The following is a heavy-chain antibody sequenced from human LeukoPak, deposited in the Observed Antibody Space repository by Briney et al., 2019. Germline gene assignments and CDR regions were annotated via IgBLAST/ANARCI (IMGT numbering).Heavy chain of an antibody. Sequence: GGSLRLSCAASGFTFSSYAMSWVRQAPGKGLEWVSAISGSGGSTYYADSVKGRFTISRDNSKNTLYLQMNSLRAEDTAVYYCAKDRSLWLYPGDFDYWGQGTLVTVSS. J-gene: IGHJ4*02. V-gene: IGHV3-23*01. CDR3: AKDRSLWLYPGDFDY. D-gene: IGHD3-16*01. CDR1: GFTFSSYA. CDR2: ISGSGGST.